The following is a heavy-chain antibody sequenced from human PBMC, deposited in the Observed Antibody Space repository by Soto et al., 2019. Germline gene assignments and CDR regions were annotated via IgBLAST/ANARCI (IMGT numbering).Heavy chain of an antibody. CDR2: ISGSGGRT. CDR3: AKDRNSSGWFYY. V-gene: IGHV3-23*01. J-gene: IGHJ4*02. D-gene: IGHD6-19*01. CDR1: GFTFSSYA. Sequence: GGSLRLSCAASGFTFSSYAMSWVRQAPGKGLEWVSAISGSGGRTYYADSVKGRFTISRDNSKNTLYLQMNSLRAEDTAVYYCAKDRNSSGWFYYWGQGSLVTVSS.